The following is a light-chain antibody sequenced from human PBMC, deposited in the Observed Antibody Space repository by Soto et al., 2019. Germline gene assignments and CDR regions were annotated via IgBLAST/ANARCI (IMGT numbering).Light chain of an antibody. V-gene: IGLV2-14*03. CDR1: TSDVGGYDY. Sequence: QSALAQPASVSGSPGQSITISCMGTTSDVGGYDYVSWYQHHPGKAPRLMIYDVSDRPSGVSNRFSGSKSGNTASLTISGLQAEDEAEYYCSSYASTKYVFGSGTKVTVL. CDR2: DVS. CDR3: SSYASTKYV. J-gene: IGLJ1*01.